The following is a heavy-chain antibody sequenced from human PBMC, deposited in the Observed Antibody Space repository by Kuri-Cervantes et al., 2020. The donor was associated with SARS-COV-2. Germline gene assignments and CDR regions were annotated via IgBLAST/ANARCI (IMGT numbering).Heavy chain of an antibody. CDR2: ISGSGGST. D-gene: IGHD4-23*01. CDR1: GFTFSSYA. Sequence: LSLTCAASGFTFSSYAMSWVRQAPGKGLEWVSAISGSGGSTYYADSVKGRFTISRDNSKNTLYLQMNSLRAEDTAVYYCAKSYYGGTTGWFDPWGQGTLVTVAS. CDR3: AKSYYGGTTGWFDP. J-gene: IGHJ5*02. V-gene: IGHV3-23*01.